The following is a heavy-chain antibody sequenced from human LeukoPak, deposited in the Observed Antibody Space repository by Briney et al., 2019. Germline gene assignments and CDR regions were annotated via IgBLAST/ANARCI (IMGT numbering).Heavy chain of an antibody. D-gene: IGHD2-21*02. CDR2: IYYIGST. V-gene: IGHV4-59*01. Sequence: SETLSLTCTVSGGSFSSYYWTWIRQPPGKGLQWIGYIYYIGSTSYNPSLKSRVAMSVDTPKNQFSLKLSSVTAADTAVYYCASHKGRATAVDYWGQGTLVTVSS. CDR1: GGSFSSYY. CDR3: ASHKGRATAVDY. J-gene: IGHJ4*02.